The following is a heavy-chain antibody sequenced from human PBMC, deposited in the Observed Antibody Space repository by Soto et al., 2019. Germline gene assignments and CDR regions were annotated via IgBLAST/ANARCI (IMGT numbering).Heavy chain of an antibody. Sequence: GGSLRLSCVASGFPFSNYAMTWVRQAPGKGLEWVSALSGSGVSTYYADSVMGRFTISRDNAKNTLYLQMNSLKTEDTAVYYCTTYSQWLAYDYWGQGTLVTVS. CDR1: GFPFSNYA. CDR3: TTYSQWLAYDY. D-gene: IGHD6-19*01. CDR2: LSGSGVST. V-gene: IGHV3-23*01. J-gene: IGHJ4*02.